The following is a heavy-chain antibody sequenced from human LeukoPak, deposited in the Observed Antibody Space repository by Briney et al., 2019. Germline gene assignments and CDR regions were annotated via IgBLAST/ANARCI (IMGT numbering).Heavy chain of an antibody. CDR2: IIGDGAST. J-gene: IGHJ4*02. CDR1: GFTFGDYA. Sequence: PGGSLRLSCAASGFTFGDYAMHWVRQAPGKGLEWLSLIIGDGASTDYAESLKGRVAISRDNSKNSLSLQMNSLRAEDTALYYCAKDVDDFGDYVLGHWGQGTLVTVSS. CDR3: AKDVDDFGDYVLGH. D-gene: IGHD4-17*01. V-gene: IGHV3-43*02.